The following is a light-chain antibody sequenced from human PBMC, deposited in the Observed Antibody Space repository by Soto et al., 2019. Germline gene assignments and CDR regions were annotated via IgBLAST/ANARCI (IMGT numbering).Light chain of an antibody. CDR2: AAS. CDR1: QGIRND. J-gene: IGKJ1*01. Sequence: AIQMTQSPSSLSASVGDRVTITCRASQGIRNDLGWYQQKPGKAPKLLIYAASSLQSVVPSRFSGSGSGTDFTLTIRSLQPDDFGTYDCLQDYNYPWTFGQETKVEIK. CDR3: LQDYNYPWT. V-gene: IGKV1-6*01.